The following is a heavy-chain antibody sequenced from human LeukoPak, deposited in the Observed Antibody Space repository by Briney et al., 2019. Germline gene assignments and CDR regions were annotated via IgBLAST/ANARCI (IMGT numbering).Heavy chain of an antibody. J-gene: IGHJ4*02. D-gene: IGHD3-22*01. CDR1: RYPFTSYA. Sequence: ASVKVSCKASRYPFTSYAMHWVRQAPGQRLEWMGWIHVGNGNTEYSQKFQGRVTITRDTPATTTYMELSSLRSEDTAVYYCARVRSYYYDSSGYYYDYWGQGTLVTVSS. CDR3: ARVRSYYYDSSGYYYDY. V-gene: IGHV1-3*01. CDR2: IHVGNGNT.